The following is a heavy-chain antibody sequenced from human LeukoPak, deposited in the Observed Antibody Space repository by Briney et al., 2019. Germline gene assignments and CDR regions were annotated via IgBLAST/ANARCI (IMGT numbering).Heavy chain of an antibody. CDR3: ARSVRGSRSFWFDP. CDR2: IYYSGST. J-gene: IGHJ5*02. Sequence: SQTLSLTCTVPGGSISSSSYYWGWIRQPPGKGLEWIGTIYYSGSTYYNPSLKSPVTICVDTSKNQFSLKLSSVTAADTAVYYCARSVRGSRSFWFDPWGQGTLVTVSS. CDR1: GGSISSSSYY. D-gene: IGHD3-10*02. V-gene: IGHV4-39*01.